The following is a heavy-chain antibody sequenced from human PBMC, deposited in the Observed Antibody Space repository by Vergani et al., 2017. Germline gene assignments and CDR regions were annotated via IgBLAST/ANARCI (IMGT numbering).Heavy chain of an antibody. D-gene: IGHD2-15*01. Sequence: QVQLVQSGAEVKKPGASVKVSCKASGYTFTSYGINWLRQAPGRGLEWMGRIVPVFGLTNYVHKFEGRLTITADRSTATAYMELTSLTSEDTAVYFCARSYCSGSLCYYAFGVWGQGTMITVSS. CDR1: GYTFTSYG. CDR2: IVPVFGLT. V-gene: IGHV1-18*01. CDR3: ARSYCSGSLCYYAFGV. J-gene: IGHJ3*01.